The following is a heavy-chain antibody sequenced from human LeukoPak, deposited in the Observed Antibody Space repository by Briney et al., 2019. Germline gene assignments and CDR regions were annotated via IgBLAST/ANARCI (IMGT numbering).Heavy chain of an antibody. Sequence: PGGSLRLSCAASGFTFSSYGMHWVRQAPGKGLEWVAVIWYDGSNKYYADSVKGRFTISRDNSKNTLYLQMNSLRAEDTAVYYCARGVRIFRYYYDSSGYLGYWGQGTLVTVSS. V-gene: IGHV3-33*01. CDR1: GFTFSSYG. CDR2: IWYDGSNK. J-gene: IGHJ4*02. CDR3: ARGVRIFRYYYDSSGYLGY. D-gene: IGHD3-22*01.